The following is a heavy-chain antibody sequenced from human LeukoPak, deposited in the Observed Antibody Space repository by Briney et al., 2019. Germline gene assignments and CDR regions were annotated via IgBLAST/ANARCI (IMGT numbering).Heavy chain of an antibody. D-gene: IGHD3-22*01. CDR1: GGSVSSGSYY. CDR3: ARGIFYYYGSSGYYHFDY. J-gene: IGHJ4*02. V-gene: IGHV4-61*01. CDR2: IYYSGGT. Sequence: SETLSLTCTVSGGSVSSGSYYWSWIRQPPGKTLGWIGHIYYSGGTNYNPSLKSRVTISVDPSRNQFSLKLTSVTAADTAVYYCARGIFYYYGSSGYYHFDYWGQGTLVTVSS.